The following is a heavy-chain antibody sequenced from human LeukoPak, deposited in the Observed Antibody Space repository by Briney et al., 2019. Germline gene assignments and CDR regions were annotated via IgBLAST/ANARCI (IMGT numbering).Heavy chain of an antibody. D-gene: IGHD6-13*01. V-gene: IGHV3-21*06. Sequence: PGGSLRLSCAASGFTFSTYSMNWVRQAPGKGLEWVSSINSNSRYIYYADSMRGRFTISRDNTKNSLYLQMNSLKPEDTAVYYCARVAEAAAFDSWGQGTLVTVS. CDR1: GFTFSTYS. CDR2: INSNSRYI. J-gene: IGHJ4*02. CDR3: ARVAEAAAFDS.